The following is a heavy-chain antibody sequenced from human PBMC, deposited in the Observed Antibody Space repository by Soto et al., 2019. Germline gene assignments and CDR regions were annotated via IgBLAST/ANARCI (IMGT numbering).Heavy chain of an antibody. CDR2: ISYSGGT. J-gene: IGHJ4*02. Sequence: LSLTFSVSAGSVDRSNYFWNWIRQPPLKGLEWIGNISYSGGTNKNPALKSRVTLSLDTSKNQFSLTLTSVTAADTAMYYCASSTYFSDSRGYHSKNLDSWGQGTLVTVSS. CDR3: ASSTYFSDSRGYHSKNLDS. CDR1: AGSVDRSNYF. D-gene: IGHD3-22*01. V-gene: IGHV4-61*01.